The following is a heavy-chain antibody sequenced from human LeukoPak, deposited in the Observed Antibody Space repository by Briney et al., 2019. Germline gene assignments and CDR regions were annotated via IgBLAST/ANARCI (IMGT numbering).Heavy chain of an antibody. Sequence: ASVKVSCKASGYTFTSYGISWVRQAPGQGLEWMGWISAYNGNTNYAQKLQGRVTMTTNTSMSTAYMELRSLRSNDTAVYYCARDPKDIVVVVADADYYYYGMDVWGQGTTVTVSS. CDR3: ARDPKDIVVVVADADYYYYGMDV. CDR2: ISAYNGNT. V-gene: IGHV1-18*01. CDR1: GYTFTSYG. D-gene: IGHD2-15*01. J-gene: IGHJ6*02.